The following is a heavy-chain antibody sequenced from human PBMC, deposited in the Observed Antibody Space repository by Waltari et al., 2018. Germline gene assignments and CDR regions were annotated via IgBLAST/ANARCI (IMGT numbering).Heavy chain of an antibody. J-gene: IGHJ4*02. CDR3: ATGIVGAPYFDY. Sequence: QVQLVQSGAEVKKPGASVKVSCKVSGYTLTDLSMPWGRQAPGKGLEWMGGFDPEDGETIYAQKFQGRVTMTEDTSTDTAYIELSSLRSEDTAVYYCATGIVGAPYFDYWGQGTLVTVSS. V-gene: IGHV1-24*01. CDR1: GYTLTDLS. D-gene: IGHD1-26*01. CDR2: FDPEDGET.